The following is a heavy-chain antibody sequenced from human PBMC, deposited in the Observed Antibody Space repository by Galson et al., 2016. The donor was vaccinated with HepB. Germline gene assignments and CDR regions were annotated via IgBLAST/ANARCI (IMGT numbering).Heavy chain of an antibody. CDR2: IYPGDSDR. V-gene: IGHV5-51*01. CDR3: GRHVWKKRDAFDI. D-gene: IGHD2-8*01. CDR1: GYTFINYW. J-gene: IGHJ3*02. Sequence: QSGAEVKRPGESLKISCQGYGYTFINYWIGWVRQTPGKGLEWMGLIYPGDSDRTYSPSFQGQVTMSVDKSTNTAYLQWSNLRASDTAMYYCGRHVWKKRDAFDIWGQGTRVTVSS.